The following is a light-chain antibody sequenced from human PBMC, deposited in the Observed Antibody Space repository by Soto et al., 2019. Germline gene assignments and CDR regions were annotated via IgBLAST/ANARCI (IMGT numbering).Light chain of an antibody. J-gene: IGKJ1*01. CDR3: QQSHSSWWT. V-gene: IGKV1-39*01. CDR1: QTVSTH. Sequence: DIQMTQSPSSLSASVGDRVTISCRASQTVSTHLSWYQQKPGKAPKLLMYAASSPQSGVPSRFSGSGSGTDFTLTISSLQLEDFGTYYCQQSHSSWWTFGQGTKVDIK. CDR2: AAS.